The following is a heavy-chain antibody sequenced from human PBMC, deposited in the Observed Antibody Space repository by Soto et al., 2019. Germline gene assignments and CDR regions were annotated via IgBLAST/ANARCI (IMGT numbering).Heavy chain of an antibody. CDR1: GFPFSSYA. Sequence: QVQLVESGGGVVQPDKSLGLSCAASGFPFSSYAMHWVRQSPGKGLEWVAVISGNGLTTHYADSVKGRSTISRDNSKNTVYLEVNSLKAEDTAMSHCARGHVRAVAGSAVFQLWGQGTMVIVSS. D-gene: IGHD6-19*01. V-gene: IGHV3-30*04. CDR2: ISGNGLTT. CDR3: ARGHVRAVAGSAVFQL. J-gene: IGHJ3*01.